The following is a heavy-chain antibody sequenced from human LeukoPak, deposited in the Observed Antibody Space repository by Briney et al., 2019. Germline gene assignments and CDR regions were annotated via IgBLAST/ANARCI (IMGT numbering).Heavy chain of an antibody. J-gene: IGHJ4*02. D-gene: IGHD3-10*01. CDR2: LYYSGST. CDR1: GGSISSYY. CDR3: ARHQSYGSGSYYAPFDY. V-gene: IGHV4-59*08. Sequence: SETLSLTCTVSGGSISSYYWSWIRQPPGKGLELIGYLYYSGSTNYNPSLKSRVTISVDTSKNQFSLKLSSVTAADTAVYYCARHQSYGSGSYYAPFDYWGQGTLVTVSS.